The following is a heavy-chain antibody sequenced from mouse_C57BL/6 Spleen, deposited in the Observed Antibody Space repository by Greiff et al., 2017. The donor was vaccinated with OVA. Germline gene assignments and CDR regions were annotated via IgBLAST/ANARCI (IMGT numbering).Heavy chain of an antibody. D-gene: IGHD1-1*01. Sequence: VQLQQSGPGFVKPSQSLSLTCSVTGYSITSGHYWNWIRQFPGNKLEWMGYISYDGSNNYNPSLKNRISITRDTSKNQFFLKLNSVTTEDTATYYCARGLLRSWYFDVWGTGTTVTVSS. CDR2: ISYDGSN. CDR3: ARGLLRSWYFDV. CDR1: GYSITSGHY. V-gene: IGHV3-6*01. J-gene: IGHJ1*03.